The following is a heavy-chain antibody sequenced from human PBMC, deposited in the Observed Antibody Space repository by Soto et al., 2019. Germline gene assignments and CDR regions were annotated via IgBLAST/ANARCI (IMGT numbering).Heavy chain of an antibody. CDR2: IDWDDDR. J-gene: IGHJ4*02. CDR3: ARMASGSPFEY. CDR1: GFSLITVGIC. V-gene: IGHV2-70*17. D-gene: IGHD3-10*01. Sequence: SFRTLVNPTKTLTLTCTFSGFSLITVGICVSCIRQSPGKALEWLARIDWDDDRFYSTSLKTRLTISKDTSKNQVVLTMTNMDPVDTATYYCARMASGSPFEYWGQGTLVTVSS.